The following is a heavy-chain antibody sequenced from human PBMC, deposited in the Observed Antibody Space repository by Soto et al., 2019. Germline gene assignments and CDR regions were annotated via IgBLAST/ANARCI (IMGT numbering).Heavy chain of an antibody. CDR3: ASSGRFWSGYYRG. CDR1: GGSISSGGYY. Sequence: SETLSLICTVSGGSISSGGYYWSWIRQHPGKGLEWIGYIYYSGSTYYNPSLKSRVTISVDTSKNQFSLKLSSVTAADTAVYYCASSGRFWSGYYRGWGQGTLVTVSS. J-gene: IGHJ4*02. V-gene: IGHV4-31*03. CDR2: IYYSGST. D-gene: IGHD3-3*01.